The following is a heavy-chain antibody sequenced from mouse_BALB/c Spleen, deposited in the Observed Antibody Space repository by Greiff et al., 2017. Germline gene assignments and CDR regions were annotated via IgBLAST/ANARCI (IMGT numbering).Heavy chain of an antibody. J-gene: IGHJ3*01. Sequence: EVKLQESGGGLVQPGGSLKLSCAASGFTFSSYGMSWVRQTPDKRLELVATINSNGGSTYYPDSVKGRFTISRDNAKNTLYLQMSSLKSEDTAMYYCARDPDYFAYWGQGTLVTVSA. CDR1: GFTFSSYG. CDR3: ARDPDYFAY. V-gene: IGHV5-6-3*01. CDR2: INSNGGST. D-gene: IGHD2-4*01.